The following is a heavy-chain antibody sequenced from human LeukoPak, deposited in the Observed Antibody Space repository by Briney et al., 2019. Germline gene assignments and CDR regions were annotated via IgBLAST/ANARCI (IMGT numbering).Heavy chain of an antibody. Sequence: GESLKISCKGSGYSFTSYWIGWVRQMPGKGLEWRGIIYPGDSDTRYSPSFQGQVTISADKSISTAYLQWSSLKASDTAMYYCARRSYYDSSGYYYYNYWGQGTLVTVSS. CDR3: ARRSYYDSSGYYYYNY. CDR2: IYPGDSDT. J-gene: IGHJ4*02. CDR1: GYSFTSYW. V-gene: IGHV5-51*01. D-gene: IGHD3-22*01.